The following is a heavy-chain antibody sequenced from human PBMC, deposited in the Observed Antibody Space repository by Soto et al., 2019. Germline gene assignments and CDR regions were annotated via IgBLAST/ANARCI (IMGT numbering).Heavy chain of an antibody. Sequence: GGSLRLSCAASGFTFTEYNMNWVGQAPGKGLEWVSFISSSSSDIYYADSVKGRFTISIDNAKNSLYLQMNSLRAEDTAIYYCARDNGRGSSTSYYFDYWGQGTLVTVSS. J-gene: IGHJ4*02. D-gene: IGHD2-8*01. CDR2: ISSSSSDI. V-gene: IGHV3-21*01. CDR3: ARDNGRGSSTSYYFDY. CDR1: GFTFTEYN.